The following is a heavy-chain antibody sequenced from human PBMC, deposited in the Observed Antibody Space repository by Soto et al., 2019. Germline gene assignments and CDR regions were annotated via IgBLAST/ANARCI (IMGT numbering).Heavy chain of an antibody. Sequence: EVQLVESGGGLVQPGGSLRLSCAASGFTVSSNYMSWVRQAPGKGLEWVSVIYSGGSTYYADSVKGRFTISRDNSKSRLYLQMNSLRAEDTAVYYCARVGGILEWLSYSWFDPWGQGTLVTVSS. CDR2: IYSGGST. CDR1: GFTVSSNY. V-gene: IGHV3-66*01. J-gene: IGHJ5*02. CDR3: ARVGGILEWLSYSWFDP. D-gene: IGHD3-3*01.